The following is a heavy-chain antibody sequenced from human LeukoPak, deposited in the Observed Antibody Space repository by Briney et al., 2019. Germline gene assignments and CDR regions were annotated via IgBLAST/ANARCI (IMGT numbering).Heavy chain of an antibody. CDR3: ARAEEYYDFWSGYYRSSWFDP. V-gene: IGHV4-39*07. CDR1: GGSISSSSYY. CDR2: IYYSGST. Sequence: SETLPLTCTVSGGSISSSSYYWGWIRQPPGKGLEWIGSIYYSGSTYYNPSLKSRVTISVDTSKNQFSLKLSSVTAADTAVYYCARAEEYYDFWSGYYRSSWFDPWGQGTLVTVSS. D-gene: IGHD3-3*01. J-gene: IGHJ5*02.